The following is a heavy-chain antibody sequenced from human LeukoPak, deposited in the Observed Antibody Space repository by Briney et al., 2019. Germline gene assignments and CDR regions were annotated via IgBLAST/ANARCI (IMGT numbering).Heavy chain of an antibody. J-gene: IGHJ4*02. Sequence: SETLSLTCTVSGGSISSSSYYWGRIRQPPGKGLEWIGSIYYSGSTYYNPSLKSRVTISVDTSKNQFSLKLSSVTAADTAVYYCARGPSTLLWFGELYFDYWGQGTLVTVSS. CDR1: GGSISSSSYY. CDR2: IYYSGST. V-gene: IGHV4-39*07. CDR3: ARGPSTLLWFGELYFDY. D-gene: IGHD3-10*01.